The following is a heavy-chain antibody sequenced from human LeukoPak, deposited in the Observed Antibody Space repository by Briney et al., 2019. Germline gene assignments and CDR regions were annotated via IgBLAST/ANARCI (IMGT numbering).Heavy chain of an antibody. CDR3: ARGLGYCSSTSCYGFDY. Sequence: GGSLRLSCAASGFTFSSYAMHWVRQAPGKGLEWVAVISYDGSNKYYADSVKGRFTISRDNSKNTLCLQMNSLRAEDTAVYYCARGLGYCSSTSCYGFDYWGQGTLVTVSS. CDR2: ISYDGSNK. D-gene: IGHD2-2*01. CDR1: GFTFSSYA. J-gene: IGHJ4*02. V-gene: IGHV3-30*04.